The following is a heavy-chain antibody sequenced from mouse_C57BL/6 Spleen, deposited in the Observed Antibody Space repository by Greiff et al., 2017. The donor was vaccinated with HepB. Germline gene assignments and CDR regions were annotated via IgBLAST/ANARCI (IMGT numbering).Heavy chain of an antibody. CDR1: GYTFTSYW. CDR3: ARSDSPLAY. Sequence: QVQLQQPGAELVKPGASVKLSCKASGYTFTSYWMHWVKQRPGQGLEWIGMIHPNSGSTNYNEKFKSKATLTVDKSSSTAYMQLSSLTSEDSAVYDCARSDSPLAYWGQGTLVTVSA. V-gene: IGHV1-64*01. J-gene: IGHJ3*01. CDR2: IHPNSGST.